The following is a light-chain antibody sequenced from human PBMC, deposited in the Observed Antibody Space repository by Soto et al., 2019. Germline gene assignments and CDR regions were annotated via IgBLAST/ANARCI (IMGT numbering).Light chain of an antibody. CDR3: QQYNNWPPT. CDR2: GAS. Sequence: EIVMTQSPATLSVSPGERATLSCRASQSVSSNLAWYQQKPGQAPRLLMYGASTRATGIPARFSGSGSGTEFTLTINHLQSEDFAVYYCQQYNNWPPTFGGGTKVEIK. CDR1: QSVSSN. J-gene: IGKJ4*01. V-gene: IGKV3-15*01.